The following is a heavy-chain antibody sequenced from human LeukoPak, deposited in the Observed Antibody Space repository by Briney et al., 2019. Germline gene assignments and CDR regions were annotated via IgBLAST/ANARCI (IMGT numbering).Heavy chain of an antibody. D-gene: IGHD3-16*01. CDR1: GFTFSTYG. Sequence: GGSLRLSCAASGFTFSTYGMSWVRQAPVKGLEWVSTISGSGGTTNYADSVKGRFTISRDNSKNTLYLQMNSLTAEDTAVYYFAKRGGDYWGQGTLVTVSS. J-gene: IGHJ4*02. V-gene: IGHV3-23*01. CDR3: AKRGGDY. CDR2: ISGSGGTT.